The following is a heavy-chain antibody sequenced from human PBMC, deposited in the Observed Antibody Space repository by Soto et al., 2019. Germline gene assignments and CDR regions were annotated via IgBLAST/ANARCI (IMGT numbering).Heavy chain of an antibody. V-gene: IGHV1-18*01. CDR2: ISAYNGNT. Sequence: VKVSCKASGYTFTSYGISWVRQAPGQGLEWMGWISAYNGNTNYAQKLQGRVTMTTDTSTSTAYMELRSLRSDDTAVYYCARGRKLLDNWNDVRCAFDIWGQGTMVTVSS. CDR1: GYTFTSYG. J-gene: IGHJ3*02. D-gene: IGHD1-20*01. CDR3: ARGRKLLDNWNDVRCAFDI.